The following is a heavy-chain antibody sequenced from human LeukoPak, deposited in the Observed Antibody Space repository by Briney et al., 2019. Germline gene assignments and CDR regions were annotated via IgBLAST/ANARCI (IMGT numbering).Heavy chain of an antibody. V-gene: IGHV3-30-3*01. D-gene: IGHD2-2*02. J-gene: IGHJ6*02. CDR1: GFTFSSYA. Sequence: GGSLRLSCAASGFTFSSYAMHWVRQAPGKGLEWVAVISYDGSNKYYADSVKGRFTISRDNSKNTLYLQMNSLRAEDTAVYYCAASDCSSTSCYTPLYYYYYGMDVWGQGTTVTVSS. CDR3: AASDCSSTSCYTPLYYYYYGMDV. CDR2: ISYDGSNK.